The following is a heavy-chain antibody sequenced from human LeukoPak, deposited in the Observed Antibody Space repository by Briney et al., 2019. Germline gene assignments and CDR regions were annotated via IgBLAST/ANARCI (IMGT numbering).Heavy chain of an antibody. CDR2: INPNSGGT. CDR3: ASTSGYPDAFDI. Sequence: ASVKVSCKAYGYTFTGYYKHWVRQAPGQGLEWMGWINPNSGGTNYAQKFQGRVTMTRDTSISTAYMELSRLRSDDTAVYYCASTSGYPDAFDIWGQGTMVTVSS. CDR1: GYTFTGYY. D-gene: IGHD3-22*01. V-gene: IGHV1-2*02. J-gene: IGHJ3*02.